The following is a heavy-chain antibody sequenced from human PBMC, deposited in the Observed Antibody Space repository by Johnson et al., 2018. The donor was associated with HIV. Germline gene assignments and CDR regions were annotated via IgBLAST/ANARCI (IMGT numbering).Heavy chain of an antibody. V-gene: IGHV3-13*01. J-gene: IGHJ3*02. CDR1: GFTFSSYD. D-gene: IGHD4-17*01. Sequence: VQLVESGGGLVQPGGSLRLSCAASGFTFSSYDMHWVRQATGKGLEWVSAIGTAGDTYYPGSVKGRFTISRDNSKNTLYLQMNSLRAEDTAVYYCARDLGRWAVTTDDGLDIWGQGTMVTVSS. CDR3: ARDLGRWAVTTDDGLDI. CDR2: IGTAGDT.